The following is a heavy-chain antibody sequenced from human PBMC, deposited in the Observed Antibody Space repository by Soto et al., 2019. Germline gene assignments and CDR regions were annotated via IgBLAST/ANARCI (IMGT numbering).Heavy chain of an antibody. V-gene: IGHV3-74*01. CDR2: INSDGSST. D-gene: IGHD6-13*01. CDR3: ARTLAAAGREDYYYYDGMDV. CDR1: GFTFSSYW. J-gene: IGHJ6*02. Sequence: EVQLVESGGGLVQPGGSLRLSCAASGFTFSSYWMHWVRQAPGKGLVWVSRINSDGSSTSYADSVKGRFTISRDNAKSTLYLQMNSLRAEDTAVYYCARTLAAAGREDYYYYDGMDVWGQGTTVTVSS.